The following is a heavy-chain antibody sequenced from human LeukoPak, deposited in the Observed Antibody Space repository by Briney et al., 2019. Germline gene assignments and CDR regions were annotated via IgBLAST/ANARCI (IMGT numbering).Heavy chain of an antibody. J-gene: IGHJ5*02. Sequence: SVKVSCKASGGSLTNYAFNWVRQAPGQGLEWMGGIIPLFGTTRYAQKFQGRVTITTDDSTNTAYMEMSTLRSEDTAVYFCANSSTTLNVFGPWGQGTLVTVSS. CDR1: GGSLTNYA. CDR2: IIPLFGTT. D-gene: IGHD2-2*01. CDR3: ANSSTTLNVFGP. V-gene: IGHV1-69*05.